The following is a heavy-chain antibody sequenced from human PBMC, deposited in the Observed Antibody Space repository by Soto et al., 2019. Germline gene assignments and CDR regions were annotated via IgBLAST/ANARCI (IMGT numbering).Heavy chain of an antibody. D-gene: IGHD5-12*01. Sequence: PSETLSLTCTVSGGSISSYYWSWIRQPPGKGLEWIGYIYYSGSTNYNPSLKSRVTISVDTSKNQFSLKLSSVTAADTAVYYCARGKDGYNYKAPFDYWGQGTLVTVSS. V-gene: IGHV4-59*12. CDR2: IYYSGST. J-gene: IGHJ4*02. CDR3: ARGKDGYNYKAPFDY. CDR1: GGSISSYY.